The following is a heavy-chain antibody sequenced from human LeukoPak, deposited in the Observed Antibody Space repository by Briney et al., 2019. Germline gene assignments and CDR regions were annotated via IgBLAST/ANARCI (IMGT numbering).Heavy chain of an antibody. D-gene: IGHD3-22*01. CDR3: ARVEKYYDSSGYYQGDDAFDI. CDR2: ISSSSSYI. J-gene: IGHJ3*02. V-gene: IGHV3-21*01. CDR1: GFTFSSYS. Sequence: GGSLRLSCAASGFTFSSYSMNWVRQAPGKGLEWVSSISSSSSYIYYADSVKGRFTISRDNAKNSLYLQMNSLRAEDTAVYYCARVEKYYDSSGYYQGDDAFDIWGQGTMVTVSS.